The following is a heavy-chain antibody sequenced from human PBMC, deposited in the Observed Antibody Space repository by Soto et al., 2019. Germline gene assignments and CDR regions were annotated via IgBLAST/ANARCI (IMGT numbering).Heavy chain of an antibody. Sequence: GGSLGLSCAASGFTFSSYEMNWVRQAPGKGLEWISYIRNSGSTIYYADSVKGRFTISRDDAKNSLYLQMNILRAEDTAVYYCARSGYNVVFDYWGQGTLVTVSS. J-gene: IGHJ4*02. D-gene: IGHD5-12*01. CDR2: IRNSGSTI. CDR1: GFTFSSYE. CDR3: ARSGYNVVFDY. V-gene: IGHV3-48*03.